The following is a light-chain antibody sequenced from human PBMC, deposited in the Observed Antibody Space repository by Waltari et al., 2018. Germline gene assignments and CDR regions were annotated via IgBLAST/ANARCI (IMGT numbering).Light chain of an antibody. J-gene: IGLJ3*02. CDR3: HSRDTISTRV. V-gene: IGLV3-19*01. CDR1: SLRRYY. CDR2: GQD. Sequence: SSELTQDPAVSVALGQTVRITCQGDSLRRYYASWYQQRPGQAPRLVLYGQDNGPSGIPDRLSGSTSGDTASLTITGAQAEDEADYYCHSRDTISTRVFGGGTRLTV.